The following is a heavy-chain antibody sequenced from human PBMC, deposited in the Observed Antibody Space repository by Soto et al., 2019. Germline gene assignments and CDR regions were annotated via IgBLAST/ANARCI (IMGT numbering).Heavy chain of an antibody. J-gene: IGHJ4*02. V-gene: IGHV3-23*01. CDR3: AKGVAVVVAPRPNYDY. Sequence: GGSLRLSCAASGFTFSSYAMSWVRQAPGKGLEWVSAISGSGGSTYYADSVKGRFTISRDNSKNTLYLQMNSLRAEDTAVYYCAKGVAVVVAPRPNYDYWGQGTLVTVSS. D-gene: IGHD2-15*01. CDR2: ISGSGGST. CDR1: GFTFSSYA.